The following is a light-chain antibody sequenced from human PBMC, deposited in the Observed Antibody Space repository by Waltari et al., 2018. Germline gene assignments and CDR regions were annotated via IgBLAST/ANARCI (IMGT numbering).Light chain of an antibody. CDR1: SSDVGAYNY. V-gene: IGLV2-14*03. Sequence: QSALTQPASVSGSPGQSITISCTGTSSDVGAYNYVSWYQQHPGKAPKLMIFDVSNRPSRVSNRFSGSKSGNTASLTISGLQAEDEADYYCSSYISSSTLELFGGGTSLTVL. CDR3: SSYISSSTLEL. CDR2: DVS. J-gene: IGLJ2*01.